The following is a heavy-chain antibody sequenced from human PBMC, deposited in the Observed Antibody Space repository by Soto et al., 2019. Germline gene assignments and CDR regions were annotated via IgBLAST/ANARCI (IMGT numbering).Heavy chain of an antibody. CDR2: IWYDGSNK. CDR1: GFTFSSYG. J-gene: IGHJ4*02. V-gene: IGHV3-33*01. D-gene: IGHD1-1*01. CDR3: ARGTGTILFDY. Sequence: GGSLRLSCAASGFTFSSYGMHWVRQAPGKGLEWVAVIWYDGSNKYYADSVKGRFTISRDNSKNTLYLQMNSLRAEDTAVYYCARGTGTILFDYWGQGTLVTVSS.